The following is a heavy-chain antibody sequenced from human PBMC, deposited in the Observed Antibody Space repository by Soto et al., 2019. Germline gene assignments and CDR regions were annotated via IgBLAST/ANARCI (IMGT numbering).Heavy chain of an antibody. CDR2: IYYSGST. D-gene: IGHD6-13*01. CDR3: ARDFSSSWNYYYYGMDV. V-gene: IGHV4-61*01. Sequence: SETLSLTCTVSGGSVSSGSYYWSWIRQPPGKGLEWIGYIYYSGSTNYNPSLKSRVTISVDTSKNQFSLKLSSVTAADTAVYYCARDFSSSWNYYYYGMDVWGQGTTVTVSS. J-gene: IGHJ6*02. CDR1: GGSVSSGSYY.